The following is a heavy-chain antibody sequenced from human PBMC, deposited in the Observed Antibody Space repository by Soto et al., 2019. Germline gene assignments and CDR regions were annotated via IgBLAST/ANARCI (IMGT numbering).Heavy chain of an antibody. D-gene: IGHD3-22*01. CDR1: GGTFSSYA. Sequence: QVQLVQSGAEVKKPGSSVKVSCKASGGTFSSYAISWVRQAPGQGLEWMGGIIPIFGTANYAQKFQGRVTITADESTSTAYMELSSLRSEDTAVYYCARESYYDSSGYYNYYYYGMDVWGQGTTVTVSS. J-gene: IGHJ6*02. CDR2: IIPIFGTA. V-gene: IGHV1-69*12. CDR3: ARESYYDSSGYYNYYYYGMDV.